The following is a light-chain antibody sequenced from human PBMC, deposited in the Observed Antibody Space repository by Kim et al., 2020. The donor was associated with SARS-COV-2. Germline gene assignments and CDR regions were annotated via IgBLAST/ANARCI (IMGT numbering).Light chain of an antibody. CDR2: ANS. CDR3: QSFDSSLSGYV. J-gene: IGLJ1*01. Sequence: QRVTISCTGRASNIGAGYDVNWYKQLPGTAPKLLIYANSNRPSGVPERFSGSKSGTSASLAITGLQAEDEADYYCQSFDSSLSGYVFGTGTQLTVL. V-gene: IGLV1-40*01. CDR1: ASNIGAGYD.